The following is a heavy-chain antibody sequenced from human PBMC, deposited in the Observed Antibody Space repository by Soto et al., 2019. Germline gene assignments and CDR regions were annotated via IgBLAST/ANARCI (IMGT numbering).Heavy chain of an antibody. CDR1: GYTFSNFA. Sequence: QVQLVQSGAEEKKPGASVKVSCKASGYTFSNFAMQWVRQAPGQRLEWMGWITRGNGNTEYSQKFKGRVTITRDTSASSVYMELSSLTSEDTAVYYCARSSTVDTTAGGTHFDYWGQGTLVTVSS. J-gene: IGHJ4*02. CDR2: ITRGNGNT. D-gene: IGHD1-1*01. CDR3: ARSSTVDTTAGGTHFDY. V-gene: IGHV1-3*05.